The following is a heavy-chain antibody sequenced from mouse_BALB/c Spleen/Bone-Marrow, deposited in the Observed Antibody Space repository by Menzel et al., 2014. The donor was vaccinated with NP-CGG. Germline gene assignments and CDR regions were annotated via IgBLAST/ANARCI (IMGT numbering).Heavy chain of an antibody. V-gene: IGHV14-3*02. D-gene: IGHD3-2*01. CDR1: GFNIRDTY. CDR2: IDPAKDNT. CDR3: ARGVRQLGLPF. Sequence: EVQLQQSGAELVKPGASVKLSCTSSGFNIRDTYIHWVKQRPEQGLEWIGKIDPAKDNTEYDPKFQGKATITADTPSNTAYLQRSSLTSEDTGVYYCARGVRQLGLPFWGQGTLVTVST. J-gene: IGHJ3*01.